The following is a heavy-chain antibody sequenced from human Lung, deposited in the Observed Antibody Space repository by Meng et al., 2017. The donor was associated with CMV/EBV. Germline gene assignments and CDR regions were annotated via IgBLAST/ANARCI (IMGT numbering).Heavy chain of an antibody. V-gene: IGHV1-2*02. CDR3: VRALNGEYIDGSGYHDH. D-gene: IGHD3-22*01. CDR1: GYTFTGYF. CDR2: INPKSGGT. J-gene: IGHJ4*02. Sequence: ASVKVSCKASGYTFTGYFIHWVRQAPGQVLEGMGWINPKSGGTNFVQRFPGRVTMTRDTSINTVYMELRSLRSDDTAVYYCVRALNGEYIDGSGYHDHWGQGTLVTVSS.